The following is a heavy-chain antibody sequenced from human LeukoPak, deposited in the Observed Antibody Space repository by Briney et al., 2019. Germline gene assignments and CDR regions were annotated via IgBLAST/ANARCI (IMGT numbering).Heavy chain of an antibody. CDR3: ARDKSPYYDFWSGYYTGEAYYGMDV. CDR2: IWYDGSNK. V-gene: IGHV3-33*01. Sequence: GGSLRLSCAASGFTFSSYGMHWVRQAPGKGLEWVAVIWYDGSNKYYADSVKGRFTISRDNAKNSLYLQMNSLRAEDTAVYYCARDKSPYYDFWSGYYTGEAYYGMDVWGQGTTVTVSS. D-gene: IGHD3-3*01. J-gene: IGHJ6*02. CDR1: GFTFSSYG.